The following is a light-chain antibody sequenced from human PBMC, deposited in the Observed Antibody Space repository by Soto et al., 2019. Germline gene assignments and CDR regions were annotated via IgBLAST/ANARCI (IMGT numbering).Light chain of an antibody. Sequence: QSVLTQPPSVSGAPGQRVTISCTGSISNIGAGYDVHWYQQLPGTAPKLLIFANSNRPSGVPDRFSGSKSGTSASLAITGLQAEDEADYYCQSYDSSLSGSVVFGGGTKLTVL. J-gene: IGLJ2*01. CDR3: QSYDSSLSGSVV. V-gene: IGLV1-40*01. CDR2: ANS. CDR1: ISNIGAGYD.